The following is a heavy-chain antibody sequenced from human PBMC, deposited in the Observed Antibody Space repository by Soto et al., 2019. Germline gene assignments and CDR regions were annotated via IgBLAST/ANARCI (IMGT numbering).Heavy chain of an antibody. CDR1: GFTFISSF. J-gene: IGHJ4*01. CDR3: ARVAYGNGWIFDY. V-gene: IGHV3-7*01. CDR2: IKQDGSEK. Sequence: GGSLRLSCVASGFTFISSFMGWVRQAPGKGLEWVANIKQDGSEKYYVDSVKGRFTLSRDNAKNSLQLQMSSLRDEDTAVYFCARVAYGNGWIFDYWGQGTLVTVSS. D-gene: IGHD6-19*01.